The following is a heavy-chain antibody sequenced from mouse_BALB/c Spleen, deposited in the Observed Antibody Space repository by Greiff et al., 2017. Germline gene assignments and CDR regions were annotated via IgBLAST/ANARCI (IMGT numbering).Heavy chain of an antibody. Sequence: EVQLVESGGGLVQPGGSRKLSCAASGYTFSSFGMHWVRQTPGQGLEWVGYISSGSSTTNYADKVKGRFTLTTDNPTNTLFLQMTSLTSEDTAMYYCARYYGYHAMDYWGQGTSVTVSS. D-gene: IGHD1-2*01. V-gene: IGHV5-17*02. CDR3: ARYYGYHAMDY. CDR2: ISSGSSTT. J-gene: IGHJ4*01. CDR1: GYTFSSFG.